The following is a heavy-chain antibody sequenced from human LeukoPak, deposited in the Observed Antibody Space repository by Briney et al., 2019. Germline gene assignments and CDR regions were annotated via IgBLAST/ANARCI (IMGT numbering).Heavy chain of an antibody. V-gene: IGHV4-39*07. CDR1: GGSISSTRYY. Sequence: SETLSLTCTVSGGSISSTRYYWGWIRQPPGKGLEWIGSIYYSGSTYYNPSLKSRVTMLVDTSRNQFSLDLNSVTAADTAVYYCARTGYYDSSGYSFDQWGQGILVTVSS. D-gene: IGHD3-22*01. J-gene: IGHJ4*02. CDR2: IYYSGST. CDR3: ARTGYYDSSGYSFDQ.